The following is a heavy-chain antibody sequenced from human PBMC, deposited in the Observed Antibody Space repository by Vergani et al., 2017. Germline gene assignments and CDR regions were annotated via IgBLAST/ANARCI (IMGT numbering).Heavy chain of an antibody. CDR3: AKVGRSEVAGTFGAFDI. D-gene: IGHD6-19*01. CDR2: LSASDRRT. V-gene: IGHV3-23*01. Sequence: VQLLESGGDLVQPGGSLRLSCAASGFTFIMHAMSWVRQAPGKGLEWVSTLSASDRRTHYADSVKGRFTISRDISKNTLFLHMNSLRPEDTAVYYCAKVGRSEVAGTFGAFDIWGQGTMVTVSS. CDR1: GFTFIMHA. J-gene: IGHJ3*02.